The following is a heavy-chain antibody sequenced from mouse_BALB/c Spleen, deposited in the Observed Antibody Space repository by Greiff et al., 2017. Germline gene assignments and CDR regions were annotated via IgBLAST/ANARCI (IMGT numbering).Heavy chain of an antibody. V-gene: IGHV1-34*02. D-gene: IGHD1-2*01. J-gene: IGHJ2*01. Sequence: VQLQQSGPELVKPGASVKMSCKASGYSFTGYYMHWVKQSHVKSLEWIGRINPYNGATSYNQNFKDKASLTVDKSSSTAYMELHSLTSEDSAVYYCATGPLLRLHYFDYWGQGTTLTVSS. CDR3: ATGPLLRLHYFDY. CDR1: GYSFTGYY. CDR2: INPYNGAT.